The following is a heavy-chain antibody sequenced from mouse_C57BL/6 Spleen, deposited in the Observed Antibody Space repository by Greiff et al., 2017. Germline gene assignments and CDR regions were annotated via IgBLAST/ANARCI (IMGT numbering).Heavy chain of an antibody. Sequence: VQLQQPGAELVKPGASVKLSCKASGYTFTSYWMHWVKQRPGRGLVWIGRIDPNSGGTKYNEKFKSKATLTVDKPSSTAYMQLSSLTSEDSAVYYCAREGFITTVVAFDYWGQGTTLTVSS. J-gene: IGHJ2*01. CDR1: GYTFTSYW. V-gene: IGHV1-72*01. D-gene: IGHD1-1*01. CDR2: IDPNSGGT. CDR3: AREGFITTVVAFDY.